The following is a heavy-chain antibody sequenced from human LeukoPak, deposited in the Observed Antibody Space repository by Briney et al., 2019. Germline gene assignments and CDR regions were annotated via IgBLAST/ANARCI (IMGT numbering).Heavy chain of an antibody. J-gene: IGHJ6*02. V-gene: IGHV4-30-2*01. Sequence: SETLPLTCAVSGGSISSGGYSWSWIRQPPGKGLEWIGYIYHSGSTYYNPSLKSRVTISVDRSKNQFSLKLSSVTAADTAVYYCARTSYYYYGMDVWGQGTTVTVSS. CDR2: IYHSGST. CDR3: ARTSYYYYGMDV. CDR1: GGSISSGGYS.